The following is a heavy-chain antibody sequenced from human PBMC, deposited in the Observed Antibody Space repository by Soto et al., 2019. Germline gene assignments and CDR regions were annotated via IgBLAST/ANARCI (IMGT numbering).Heavy chain of an antibody. D-gene: IGHD2-2*01. J-gene: IGHJ4*02. Sequence: EVQLLESGGGLVQPGGSLRLSCAASGFTFSSYAMSWVRQAPGKGLEWVSAISGSGGSTYYADSVKGRFTISRDNSKNTLYLQMNSLRAEDTAVYYCAKDRGVGVVVPAAVFDYWGQGTLVTVSS. CDR2: ISGSGGST. CDR1: GFTFSSYA. CDR3: AKDRGVGVVVPAAVFDY. V-gene: IGHV3-23*01.